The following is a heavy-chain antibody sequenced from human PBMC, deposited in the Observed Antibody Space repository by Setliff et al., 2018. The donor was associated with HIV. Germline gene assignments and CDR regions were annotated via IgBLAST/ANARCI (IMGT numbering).Heavy chain of an antibody. CDR1: GDSVSSGGFY. V-gene: IGHV4-31*03. CDR2: IHYSGRT. Sequence: SETLSLTCTVSGDSVSSGGFYCNWFRQYPEKGLEWIGWIHYSGRTNFNPSLRSRATISFDTSKNQFSLNLTSVTAGDTAVYYCARAPFRGGSFGWFDPWGQGTLVTVSS. D-gene: IGHD2-15*01. CDR3: ARAPFRGGSFGWFDP. J-gene: IGHJ5*02.